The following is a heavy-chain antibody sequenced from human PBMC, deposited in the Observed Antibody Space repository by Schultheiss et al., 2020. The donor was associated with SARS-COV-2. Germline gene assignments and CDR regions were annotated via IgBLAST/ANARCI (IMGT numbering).Heavy chain of an antibody. CDR2: IYHSGST. CDR3: VRDARFSEWPLNWFDP. Sequence: SETLSLTCAVSGDYITSTNWWSWVRQPPGKGLEWIGEIYHSGSTNYNPSLKSRVTISVDRSRNQFSLKLTSVTAADTAVYCCVRDARFSEWPLNWFDPWGQGTLVTVSS. V-gene: IGHV4-4*01. J-gene: IGHJ5*02. CDR1: GDYITSTNW. D-gene: IGHD3-3*01.